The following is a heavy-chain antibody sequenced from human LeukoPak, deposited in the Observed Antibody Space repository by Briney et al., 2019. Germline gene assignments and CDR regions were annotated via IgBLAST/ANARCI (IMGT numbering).Heavy chain of an antibody. J-gene: IGHJ6*03. D-gene: IGHD6-6*01. CDR1: GGSISSYY. CDR2: IYTSGST. CDR3: ARDYSTTSRYYYYYMDV. V-gene: IGHV4-4*07. Sequence: PSETLSLTCTVSGGSISSYYWSWIRQPAGKGLEWIGRIYTSGSTNYNPSLKSRVTMSVDTSKNQFSLKLSSVTAADTAVYYCARDYSTTSRYYYYYMDVWGKGTTVTVSS.